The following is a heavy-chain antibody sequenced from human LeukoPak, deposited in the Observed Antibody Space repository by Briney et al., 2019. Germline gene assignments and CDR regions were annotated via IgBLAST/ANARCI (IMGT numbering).Heavy chain of an antibody. CDR3: ARYPVPAAPYYYYYYMDV. Sequence: SVRVSCKASGGTFSSYAISWVRQAPGQGLEWMGGIIPIFGTANYAQKFQGRVTITADESTSTAYMELSSLRSEDTAVYYCARYPVPAAPYYYYYYMDVWGKGTTVAVSS. D-gene: IGHD2-2*01. CDR2: IIPIFGTA. J-gene: IGHJ6*03. CDR1: GGTFSSYA. V-gene: IGHV1-69*13.